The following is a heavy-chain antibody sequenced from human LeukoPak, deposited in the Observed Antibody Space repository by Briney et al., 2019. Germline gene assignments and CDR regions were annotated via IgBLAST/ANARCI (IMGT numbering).Heavy chain of an antibody. CDR1: GFTFSDYY. CDR2: ISSSGSTI. CDR3: ARDPIVVVPAAIPGENY. V-gene: IGHV3-11*04. D-gene: IGHD2-2*02. Sequence: GGSLRLSCAASGFTFSDYYMSWIRQAPGKGLEWVSYISSSGSTIYYADSVKGRFTISRDNAKNSLYLQMNSLRAEDTAVYYCARDPIVVVPAAIPGENYWGQGTLVTVSS. J-gene: IGHJ4*02.